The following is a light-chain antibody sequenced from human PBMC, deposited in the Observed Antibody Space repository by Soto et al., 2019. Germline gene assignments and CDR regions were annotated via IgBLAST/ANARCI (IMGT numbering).Light chain of an antibody. CDR2: DVS. V-gene: IGLV2-11*01. Sequence: QSVLTQPRSVSGSPGQSVTISCTGTSSDVGGYNYVSWYQQHPGKVPKLMIYDVSKRPSGVPDRFSGSKSGNTASLTISGLQAEDEADYYCCSYAGSYTLGVFGGGTKLTVL. CDR3: CSYAGSYTLGV. J-gene: IGLJ3*02. CDR1: SSDVGGYNY.